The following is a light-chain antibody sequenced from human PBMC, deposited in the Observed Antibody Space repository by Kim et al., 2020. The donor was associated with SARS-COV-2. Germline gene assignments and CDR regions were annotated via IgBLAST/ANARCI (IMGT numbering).Light chain of an antibody. CDR1: QTILYRPNNNYY. V-gene: IGKV4-1*01. J-gene: IGKJ2*01. Sequence: DIVMTQSPDSLAVSLGERATINCKPSQTILYRPNNNYYLAWYQQKPGQPPRLLIYWASTRESGVPDRFTGSGSGTNFTLTISCLQAEDVAIYYCQQYYSTPYTFGQGTKLEIK. CDR3: QQYYSTPYT. CDR2: WAS.